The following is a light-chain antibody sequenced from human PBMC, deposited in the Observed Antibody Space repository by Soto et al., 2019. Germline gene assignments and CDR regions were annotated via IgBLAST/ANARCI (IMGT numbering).Light chain of an antibody. CDR1: SSDVGSYNL. Sequence: QSALTQPASVSGSPGQSITISCTGSSSDVGSYNLVSWYQQYPGKAPKLMIFEGNKRPSGVSNRFSASKSGNTASLTISGLQAEDEADYYCWSYAGRRTFEVFGGGTKVTVL. V-gene: IGLV2-23*03. CDR2: EGN. J-gene: IGLJ2*01. CDR3: WSYAGRRTFEV.